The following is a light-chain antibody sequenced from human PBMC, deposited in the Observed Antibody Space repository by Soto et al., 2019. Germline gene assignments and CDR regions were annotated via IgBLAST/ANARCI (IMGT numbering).Light chain of an antibody. CDR1: SSDVGGYDY. CDR2: DVS. V-gene: IGLV2-14*03. CDR3: SSYTSSSTPYV. Sequence: QSVLIQPASVSGSPGQSITISCTGSSSDVGGYDYVSWYQHHPGKAPKLMIHDVSNRPSGVSNRFSGSKSGNTASLTISGLQAEDEADYYCSSYTSSSTPYVFGTGTKVTVL. J-gene: IGLJ1*01.